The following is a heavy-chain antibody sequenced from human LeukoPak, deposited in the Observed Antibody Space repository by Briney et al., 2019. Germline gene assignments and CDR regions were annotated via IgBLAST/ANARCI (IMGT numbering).Heavy chain of an antibody. CDR2: IYSSGST. J-gene: IGHJ3*02. Sequence: SGTLSLTCAVSGVSISSSSYYWGWIRQPPGKGLEWIGSIYSSGSTYYNSSLKSRVTISVDTSKNQFSLKLSSVTAADTAVYYCASWDSNSSSKGSDAFDIWGQGTMVTVSS. CDR1: GVSISSSSYY. CDR3: ASWDSNSSSKGSDAFDI. V-gene: IGHV4-39*07. D-gene: IGHD6-6*01.